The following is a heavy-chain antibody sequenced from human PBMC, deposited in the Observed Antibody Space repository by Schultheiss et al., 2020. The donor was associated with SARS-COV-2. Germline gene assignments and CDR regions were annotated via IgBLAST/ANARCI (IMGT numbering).Heavy chain of an antibody. D-gene: IGHD1-26*01. V-gene: IGHV3-20*04. CDR3: ARATVGPELDGWFDP. Sequence: GGSLRLSCAASGFTFSSYAMSWVRQAPGKGLEWVSGISWNSGSIGYADSVKGRFTISRDNAKKSLYLQMNSLRAEDTAVYYCARATVGPELDGWFDPWGQGTLVTVSS. CDR1: GFTFSSYA. CDR2: ISWNSGSI. J-gene: IGHJ5*02.